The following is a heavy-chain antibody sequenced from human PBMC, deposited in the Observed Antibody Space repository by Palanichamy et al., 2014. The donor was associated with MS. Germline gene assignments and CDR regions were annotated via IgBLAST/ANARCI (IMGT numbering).Heavy chain of an antibody. J-gene: IGHJ4*02. CDR1: GASISSVSW. D-gene: IGHD3-22*01. CDR3: ARFRPYYDISGYSFDF. Sequence: QVQLQESGPGLVKPSETLSLTCAVSGASISSVSWWSWVRQPPGKGLEWIGKIYHSGSTDYSPSLKSRVTISVDQSKNQFSLKLNSVTAADTAVYYCARFRPYYDISGYSFDFWGQGALVTVSS. V-gene: IGHV4-4*02. CDR2: IYHSGST.